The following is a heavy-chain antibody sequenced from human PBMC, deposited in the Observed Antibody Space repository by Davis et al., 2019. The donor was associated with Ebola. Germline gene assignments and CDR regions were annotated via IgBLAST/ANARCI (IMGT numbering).Heavy chain of an antibody. V-gene: IGHV1-24*01. J-gene: IGHJ5*02. D-gene: IGHD3-10*01. Sequence: ASVKVSCKASGYSLTELSMHWVRQAPGKGLEWMGGFDPEDGKTIYAQKFQDRVTMTEDTSTDTAYMELSSLRSEDTAVYYCAAGRILLWFGPPDNDNWFDPWGQGTLVTVAS. CDR1: GYSLTELS. CDR3: AAGRILLWFGPPDNDNWFDP. CDR2: FDPEDGKT.